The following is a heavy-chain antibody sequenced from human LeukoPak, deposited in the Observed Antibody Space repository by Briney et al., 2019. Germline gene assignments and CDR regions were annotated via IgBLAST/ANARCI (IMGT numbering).Heavy chain of an antibody. V-gene: IGHV4-59*08. CDR2: IYYSEIT. CDR3: ARGYDRSGFAFDI. J-gene: IGHJ3*02. Sequence: SETLFLTCTVSGGSFSNSYWSWIRQPPGKGLEWVAYIYYSEITNYNPSLKSRVAISLDTSKNQFSLKLSSVTAADTAVYYCARGYDRSGFAFDIWGQGTMVTVSS. CDR1: GGSFSNSY. D-gene: IGHD3-22*01.